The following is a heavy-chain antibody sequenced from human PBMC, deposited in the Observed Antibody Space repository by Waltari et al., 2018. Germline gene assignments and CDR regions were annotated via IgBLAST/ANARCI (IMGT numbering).Heavy chain of an antibody. Sequence: EVQLVETGGGLIQPGGSLRLSCAASGFTVSSNYMTWVRQAPGKGLEWVSSISSSSSYIYYADSVKGRFTISRDNAKNSLYLQMNSLRAEDTAVYYCATSLNPDAFDIWGQGTMDTVSS. CDR1: GFTVSSNY. CDR2: ISSSSSYI. V-gene: IGHV3-21*01. CDR3: ATSLNPDAFDI. J-gene: IGHJ3*02.